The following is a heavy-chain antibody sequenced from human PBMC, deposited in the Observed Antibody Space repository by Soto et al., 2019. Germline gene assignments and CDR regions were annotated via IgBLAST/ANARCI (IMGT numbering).Heavy chain of an antibody. CDR1: GFTFSSYA. D-gene: IGHD5-18*01. J-gene: IGHJ4*02. CDR3: AKLGAMAYFDS. Sequence: GGSLRLSCAASGFTFSSYAMTWVRQAPGKGLQWVSAITGSGGDTYYADSVMGRFTISRDNSKNTLYLQMNSLRAEDTAIYYCAKLGAMAYFDSWGQGTLVTVSS. CDR2: ITGSGGDT. V-gene: IGHV3-23*01.